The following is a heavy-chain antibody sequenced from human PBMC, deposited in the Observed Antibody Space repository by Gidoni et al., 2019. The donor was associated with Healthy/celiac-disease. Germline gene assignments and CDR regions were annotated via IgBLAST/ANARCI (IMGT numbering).Heavy chain of an antibody. Sequence: QVQLQQWGAGLLKPSSPLSLTCAVYGGSFSGYYWSWIRQPPGKGLDWIGEINHSRITNYNPSLKSRVTISVDTSKNQFSLKLSSVTAADTAVYYCARAPRVYDAFDIWGQGTMVTVSS. CDR3: ARAPRVYDAFDI. CDR2: INHSRIT. V-gene: IGHV4-34*01. J-gene: IGHJ3*02. CDR1: GGSFSGYY.